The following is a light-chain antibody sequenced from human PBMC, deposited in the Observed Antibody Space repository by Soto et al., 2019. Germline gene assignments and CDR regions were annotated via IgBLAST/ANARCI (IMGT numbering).Light chain of an antibody. J-gene: IGLJ1*01. CDR2: GVS. V-gene: IGLV2-14*03. CDR1: SSDIGAYDY. CDR3: SSFTGPTTLDV. Sequence: QSALTQPASLSGSPGQSITISCTGTSSDIGAYDYVSWFQPHPGKAPKLMIYGVSNRPSGVSNRFSGSKSGNTAFLTISVLQPEDEADYYCSSFTGPTTLDVFGTGTKVTVL.